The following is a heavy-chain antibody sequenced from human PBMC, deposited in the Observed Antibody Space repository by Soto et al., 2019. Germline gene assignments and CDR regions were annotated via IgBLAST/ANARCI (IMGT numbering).Heavy chain of an antibody. CDR3: ASGPHSSGYYYFDY. CDR1: GFTFSSYA. Sequence: EVQLVESGGGLVQPGGYLRLSCAASGFTFSSYAMHWVRQAPGKGLEYVSAISSYGGSTYYANSVKGRFTISRDNSKNTLYLQMGSLRAEDMAVYYFASGPHSSGYYYFDYWGQGTLVTVSS. D-gene: IGHD3-22*01. V-gene: IGHV3-64*01. J-gene: IGHJ4*02. CDR2: ISSYGGST.